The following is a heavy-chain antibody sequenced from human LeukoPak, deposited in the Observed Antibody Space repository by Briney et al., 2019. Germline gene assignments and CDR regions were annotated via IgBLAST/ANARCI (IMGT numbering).Heavy chain of an antibody. J-gene: IGHJ4*02. D-gene: IGHD6-19*01. CDR3: AKPVGSSGWYGDFDC. CDR2: IRGSGGST. V-gene: IGHV3-23*01. Sequence: GGSLRLSCAASGFTFSNYAINWVRQAPGKGLEWVSAIRGSGGSTYYADSVKGRFTISRDNSKNTLYLQMNSLRAEDTAIYYCAKPVGSSGWYGDFDCWGQGTLVTVFS. CDR1: GFTFSNYA.